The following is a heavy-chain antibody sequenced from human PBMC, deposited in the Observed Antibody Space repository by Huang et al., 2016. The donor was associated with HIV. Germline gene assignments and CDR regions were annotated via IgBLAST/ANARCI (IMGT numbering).Heavy chain of an antibody. D-gene: IGHD6-6*01. Sequence: QVQLQESGPGLVKPSETLSLTCTVSGGSMSSYYWSWIRQPPGKGLEGIGYIYYSGSTNYNPSRKSRVTISVDTSKNQFSLRLSSVTAADTAVYYCASASIAARRWFDPWGQGSLVTVSS. CDR1: GGSMSSYY. CDR2: IYYSGST. J-gene: IGHJ5*02. V-gene: IGHV4-59*01. CDR3: ASASIAARRWFDP.